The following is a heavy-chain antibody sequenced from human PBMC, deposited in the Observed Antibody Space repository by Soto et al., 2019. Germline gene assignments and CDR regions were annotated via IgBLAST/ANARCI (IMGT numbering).Heavy chain of an antibody. CDR1: GFTFGTTD. D-gene: IGHD3-10*01. CDR2: SDGSGGIT. V-gene: IGHV3-23*01. J-gene: IGHJ5*02. CDR3: VKNSGWFNT. Sequence: QLLQSGGGLVQPGGSLTLSCAASGFTFGTTDMSWVRQAPGEGMEWVSTSDGSGGITYYADSVKGRFTISRDNSRNTVYLQMNSLRGDDTALYYCVKNSGWFNTWGQGALVTGSS.